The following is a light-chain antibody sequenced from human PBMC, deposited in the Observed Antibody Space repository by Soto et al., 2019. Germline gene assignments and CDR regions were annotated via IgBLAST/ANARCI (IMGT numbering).Light chain of an antibody. CDR3: QQRSNWPLT. V-gene: IGKV3-11*01. CDR2: DAS. Sequence: EIVLTQSPATLSLSPGERATLSCRASQSVSSYLAWYQQKPGQAPRLLIYDASNRATGIPARFSGSGSRTDFTLTISSLEPEDFAVYYCQQRSNWPLTFGQGTRREIK. CDR1: QSVSSY. J-gene: IGKJ5*01.